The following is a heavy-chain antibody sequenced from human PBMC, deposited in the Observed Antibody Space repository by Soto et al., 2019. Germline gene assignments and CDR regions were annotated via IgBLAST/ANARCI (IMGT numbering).Heavy chain of an antibody. CDR2: IYHSGST. CDR3: ASGGGGGNY. J-gene: IGHJ4*02. D-gene: IGHD3-10*01. CDR1: GGSVTNDNW. V-gene: IGHV4-4*02. Sequence: QVQLQESGPGLVKPSGTLSLTCAVSGGSVTNDNWWSWVPPPPGKGLEWIGEIYHSGSTNYNPSLESRVTISIANSNTQGSTKLTSAPAPDTVVYYCASGGGGGNYWGQGTLVTVSS.